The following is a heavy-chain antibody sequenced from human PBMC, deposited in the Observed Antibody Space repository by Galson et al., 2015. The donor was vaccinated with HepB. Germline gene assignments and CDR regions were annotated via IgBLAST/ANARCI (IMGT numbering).Heavy chain of an antibody. CDR3: ARDGVYGAEIQH. CDR2: IWYDGSNK. V-gene: IGHV3-33*08. J-gene: IGHJ1*01. D-gene: IGHD4-17*01. Sequence: SLRLSCAASGFTFSSYGMHWVRQAPGKGLEWVAVIWYDGSNKYYADSVEGRFTISRDNSKNTLYLQMNSLRAEDTAVYYCARDGVYGAEIQHWGQGTLVTVSS. CDR1: GFTFSSYG.